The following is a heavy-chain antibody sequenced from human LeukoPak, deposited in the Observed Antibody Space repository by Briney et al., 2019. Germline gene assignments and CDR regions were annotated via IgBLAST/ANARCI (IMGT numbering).Heavy chain of an antibody. J-gene: IGHJ6*02. CDR1: GFTFSSYA. D-gene: IGHD3-22*01. CDR3: ARTSYYYDSGGYYSFGLDV. CDR2: ISYDGSNK. V-gene: IGHV3-30-3*01. Sequence: PGRSLRLSCAASGFTFSSYAMHWVRQAPGKGLEWVAVISYDGSNKYYADSVKGRFTISRDNSKKTLYLQMNSLRAEDTAVYYCARTSYYYDSGGYYSFGLDVWGQGTTVTVSS.